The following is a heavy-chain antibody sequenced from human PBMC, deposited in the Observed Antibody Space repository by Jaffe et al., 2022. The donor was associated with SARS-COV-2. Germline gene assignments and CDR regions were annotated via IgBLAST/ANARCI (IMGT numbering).Heavy chain of an antibody. Sequence: EVQLVESGGGLVQPGGSLRLSCAASGFTFSSYWMSWVRQVPGKGLEWVANIKQDGSEKYYVDSVEGRFTISRDNAKNSLFLQMNSLRAEDTAVYYCARHYSSGWFYFDSWGQGILVTVSS. CDR1: GFTFSSYW. CDR3: ARHYSSGWFYFDS. D-gene: IGHD6-19*01. CDR2: IKQDGSEK. V-gene: IGHV3-7*01. J-gene: IGHJ4*02.